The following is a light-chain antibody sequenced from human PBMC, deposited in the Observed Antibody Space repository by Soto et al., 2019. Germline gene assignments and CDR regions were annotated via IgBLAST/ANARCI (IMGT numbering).Light chain of an antibody. CDR3: QQRSNWPLLT. CDR1: QSVSSY. J-gene: IGKJ4*01. CDR2: DAS. V-gene: IGKV3-11*01. Sequence: EIVLTQSPATLSLSPGERATLSCRASQSVSSYLAWYQQKPSQAPRLLIYDASNRATGIPARFSGSGSGTDFTLTISSLELEDFAVYYCQQRSNWPLLTFGGGTKVEIK.